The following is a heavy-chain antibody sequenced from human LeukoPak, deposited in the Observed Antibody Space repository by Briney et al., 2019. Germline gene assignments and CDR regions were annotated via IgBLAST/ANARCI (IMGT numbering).Heavy chain of an antibody. Sequence: PSETLSLTCAVSGGSISSSNWWTWVRQPPGKGLEWIGEIYHSGSTNYNPSLKSRVTISVDKSKNQFSLKLSSVTAADTAVYYCASGQQLVGAFDIWGQGTMVTVSS. CDR2: IYHSGST. CDR3: ASGQQLVGAFDI. J-gene: IGHJ3*02. CDR1: GGSISSSNW. V-gene: IGHV4-4*02. D-gene: IGHD6-13*01.